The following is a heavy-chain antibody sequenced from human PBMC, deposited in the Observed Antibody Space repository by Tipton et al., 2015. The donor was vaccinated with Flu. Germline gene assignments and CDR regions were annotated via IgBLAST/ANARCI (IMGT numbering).Heavy chain of an antibody. CDR1: GGSISSYY. CDR2: IYYSGST. J-gene: IGHJ6*03. Sequence: TLSLTCTVSGGSISSYYWSWIRQPPGKGLEWIGYIYYSGSTNYNPSLKSRVTISVDTSKNQFSLKLSSVTAADTAVYYCARGTTVPAATKAVYYYYYMDVWGKGTTVTVSS. CDR3: ARGTTVPAATKAVYYYYYMDV. V-gene: IGHV4-59*01. D-gene: IGHD2-2*01.